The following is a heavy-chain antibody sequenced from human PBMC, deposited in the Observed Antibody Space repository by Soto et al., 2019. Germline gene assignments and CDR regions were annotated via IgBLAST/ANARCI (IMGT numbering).Heavy chain of an antibody. J-gene: IGHJ1*01. Sequence: VQLVESGGGLVQPGGSLRLSCAVSGFTFGDYAMYWVRQAPGKGLEYVSAISRHGGSTFYADSVKGRFTVSRDNSKNTLSLQMGSLRPDDTAVYYCARGWTEVPSNCQHWGQGTLVTVSS. V-gene: IGHV3-64*07. D-gene: IGHD2-15*01. CDR1: GFTFGDYA. CDR2: ISRHGGST. CDR3: ARGWTEVPSNCQH.